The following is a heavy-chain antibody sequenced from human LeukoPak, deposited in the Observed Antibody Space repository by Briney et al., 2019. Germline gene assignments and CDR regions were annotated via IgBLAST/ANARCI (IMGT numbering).Heavy chain of an antibody. D-gene: IGHD6-13*01. V-gene: IGHV3-30*04. Sequence: GGSLRLSCAASGFTFSSYAMHWVRQAPGKGLEWVAVISYDGSNKYYADSVKGRFTISRDNSKNTLYLQMNSLRAEDTAVYYCARGGAAAGTEVYFDYWGQGTLVTVSS. CDR3: ARGGAAAGTEVYFDY. CDR2: ISYDGSNK. J-gene: IGHJ4*02. CDR1: GFTFSSYA.